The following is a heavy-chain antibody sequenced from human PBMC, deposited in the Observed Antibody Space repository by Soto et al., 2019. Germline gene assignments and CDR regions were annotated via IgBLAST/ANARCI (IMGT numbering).Heavy chain of an antibody. CDR2: ISSSNSI. D-gene: IGHD2-2*01. V-gene: IGHV3-48*01. CDR3: ASPVECSTTSCRR. J-gene: IGHJ4*02. CDR1: GFTFSSYS. Sequence: PGGSLRLSCAASGFTFSSYSMNWVRQAPGKGLEWVSYISSSNSIYYADSVKGRFTISRDNAKNSLHLQMNSLRAEDTAVYYGASPVECSTTSCRRWGQRTLFTVSS.